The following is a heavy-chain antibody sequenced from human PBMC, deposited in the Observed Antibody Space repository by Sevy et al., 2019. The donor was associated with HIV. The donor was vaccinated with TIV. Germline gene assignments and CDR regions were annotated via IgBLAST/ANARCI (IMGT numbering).Heavy chain of an antibody. D-gene: IGHD5-18*01. CDR2: IIPIFGTA. CDR3: ARDFFCCKAMVSVFDAFDI. Sequence: ASVKVSCKASGGTFSSYAISWVRQAPGQGLEWMGGIIPIFGTANYAQKFQGRVTITADESTSTAYMELSSLGSEDTAVYYWARDFFCCKAMVSVFDAFDIWGQGTMVTVSS. CDR1: GGTFSSYA. V-gene: IGHV1-69*13. J-gene: IGHJ3*02.